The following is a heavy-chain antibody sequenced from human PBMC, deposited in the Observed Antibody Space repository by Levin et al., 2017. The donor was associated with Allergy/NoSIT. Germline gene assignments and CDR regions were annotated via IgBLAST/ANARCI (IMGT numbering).Heavy chain of an antibody. V-gene: IGHV3-9*01. CDR1: GFTFDDYA. J-gene: IGHJ4*02. CDR2: ISWNGGSI. CDR3: AKDEGDSGYVGLDY. D-gene: IGHD5-12*01. Sequence: GGSLRLSCAASGFTFDDYAMHWVRQAPGKGLEWVSGISWNGGSIGYADSVKGRFTISRDNAKNSLYLQMNSLRAEDTAFYYWAKDEGDSGYVGLDYWGQGSLVTVSS.